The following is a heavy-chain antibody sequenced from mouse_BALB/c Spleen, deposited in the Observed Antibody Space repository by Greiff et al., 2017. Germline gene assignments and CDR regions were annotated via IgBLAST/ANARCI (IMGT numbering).Heavy chain of an antibody. CDR3: ARSGYYAWYFDV. Sequence: EVQGVESGGGLVQPGGSRKLSCAASGFTFSSFGMHWVRQAPEKGLEWVAYISSGSSTIYYADTVKGRFTISRDNPKNTLFLQMTSLRSEDTAMYYCARSGYYAWYFDVWGAGTTVTVSS. D-gene: IGHD1-1*01. V-gene: IGHV5-17*02. J-gene: IGHJ1*01. CDR2: ISSGSSTI. CDR1: GFTFSSFG.